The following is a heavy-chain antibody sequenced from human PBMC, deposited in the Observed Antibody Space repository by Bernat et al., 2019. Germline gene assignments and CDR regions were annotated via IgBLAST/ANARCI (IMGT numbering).Heavy chain of an antibody. CDR3: ARGDYDFWSGYYYGWFDP. D-gene: IGHD3-3*01. Sequence: QVQVQESGPGLVKPSQTLSLTCTVSGGSFSNGGYYWSWIRQHPGKGLEWIGYIYYSGSTYYNPSLKSRVTISVDTSKNQFSLKLSSVTAADTAVYYCARGDYDFWSGYYYGWFDPWGQGTLVTVSS. J-gene: IGHJ5*02. CDR2: IYYSGST. V-gene: IGHV4-31*03. CDR1: GGSFSNGGYY.